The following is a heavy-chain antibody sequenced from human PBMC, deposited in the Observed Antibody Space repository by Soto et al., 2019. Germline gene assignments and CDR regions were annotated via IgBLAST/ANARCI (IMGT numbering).Heavy chain of an antibody. D-gene: IGHD6-6*01. CDR2: INGDGSGT. CDR1: GFTFTDYW. CDR3: VRGAIHTSSSTAGYTYFDL. J-gene: IGHJ5*02. V-gene: IGHV3-74*01. Sequence: EVQLVQSGGGLVQPGGSLRLSCAASGFTFTDYWMHWVRQAPGKGLVCVSRINGDGSGTDYADSVKGRFTISADNARNTLYLQMNNLMAEDTAVYYCVRGAIHTSSSTAGYTYFDLWGQGTLVSVSS.